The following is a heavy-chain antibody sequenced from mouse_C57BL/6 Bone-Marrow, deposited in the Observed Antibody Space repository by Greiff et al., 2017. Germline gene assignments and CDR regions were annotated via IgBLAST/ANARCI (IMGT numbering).Heavy chain of an antibody. Sequence: VQLQQSDAELVKPGASVKISCKVSGYTFPDHTIHWMKQRPEQGLEWIGYIYPSDGSTKYNEKFTGKATLTADKSSSTAYMQLNSLTSQDSAVYFCARGFYYYGSSSYWYFDVWGTGTTVTVSS. V-gene: IGHV1-78*01. D-gene: IGHD1-1*01. CDR2: IYPSDGST. J-gene: IGHJ1*03. CDR1: GYTFPDHT. CDR3: ARGFYYYGSSSYWYFDV.